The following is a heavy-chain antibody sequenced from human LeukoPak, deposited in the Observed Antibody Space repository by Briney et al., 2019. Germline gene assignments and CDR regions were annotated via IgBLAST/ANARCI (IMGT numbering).Heavy chain of an antibody. CDR2: INH. CDR3: ARVEAVAGGGDFDY. CDR1: GGSFSGYY. D-gene: IGHD6-19*01. V-gene: IGHV4-34*01. J-gene: IGHJ4*02. Sequence: PSETLSLTCAVYGGSFSGYYWSWIRQPPGKGLEWIGEINHNYNPSLKSRVTISVDTSKNQFSLKLSSVTAADTAVYYCARVEAVAGGGDFDYWGQGTLVTVSS.